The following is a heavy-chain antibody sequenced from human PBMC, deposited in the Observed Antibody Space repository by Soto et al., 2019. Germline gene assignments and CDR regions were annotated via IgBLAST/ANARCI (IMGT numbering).Heavy chain of an antibody. J-gene: IGHJ4*02. CDR1: GFTFSSYS. CDR3: AGRGVAAAGPFDY. V-gene: IGHV3-21*01. CDR2: ISSSSSYI. D-gene: IGHD6-13*01. Sequence: GSLRLSCAASGFTFSSYSMNWVRQAPGKGLEWVSSISSSSSYIYYADSVKGRFTISRDNAKNSLYLQMNSLRAEDTAVYYCAGRGVAAAGPFDYWGQGTLVTRLL.